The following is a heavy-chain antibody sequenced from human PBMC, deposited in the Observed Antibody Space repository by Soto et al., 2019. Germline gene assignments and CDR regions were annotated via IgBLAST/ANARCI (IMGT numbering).Heavy chain of an antibody. D-gene: IGHD3-10*01. V-gene: IGHV3-23*01. CDR1: GFTFSNYA. CDR3: ARDAISMVRGTNNGFDP. CDR2: ISGGGIST. Sequence: EVQLLESGGGLVQPGGSLTLSCAASGFTFSNYAMSWVRQAPGKGLEWVSAISGGGISTYYADSVRGRFTISRDNSRNTLYLRMNRLGAEDTAVYYCARDAISMVRGTNNGFDPWGQGTVVTVSS. J-gene: IGHJ5*02.